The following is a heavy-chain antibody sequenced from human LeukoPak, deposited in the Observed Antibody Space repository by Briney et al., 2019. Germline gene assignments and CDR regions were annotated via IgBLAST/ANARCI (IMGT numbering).Heavy chain of an antibody. D-gene: IGHD5-24*01. V-gene: IGHV1-2*02. Sequence: ASVKVSCKASGYTSTDYYMHWVRQAPGQGLEWMGWINPNTGGTNYAQKFQGRVTMTTDTSTSTAYMELRSLRSDDTAVYYCARGPDRDGYNKFDYWGQGTLVTVSS. CDR3: ARGPDRDGYNKFDY. CDR1: GYTSTDYY. J-gene: IGHJ4*02. CDR2: INPNTGGT.